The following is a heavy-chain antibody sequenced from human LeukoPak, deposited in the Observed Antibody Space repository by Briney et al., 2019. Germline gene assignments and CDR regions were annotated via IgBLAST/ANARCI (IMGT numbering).Heavy chain of an antibody. CDR1: GGFISGSHYY. D-gene: IGHD6-13*01. Sequence: PSETLSLTCTVSGGFISGSHYYWAWIRQPPGKGLEWIGMINYSGNRYYNPSLKSRVTISVDTSKNQFSLKLSSVTAADTAVYYCARLMRRRAAAGIDYWGQGTLVTVSS. CDR3: ARLMRRRAAAGIDY. J-gene: IGHJ4*02. V-gene: IGHV4-39*01. CDR2: INYSGNR.